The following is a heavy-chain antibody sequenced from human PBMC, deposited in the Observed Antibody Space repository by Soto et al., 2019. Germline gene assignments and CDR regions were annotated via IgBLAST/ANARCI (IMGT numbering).Heavy chain of an antibody. CDR1: GGSFSGYY. Sequence: PSETLSLTCAVYGGSFSGYYWTWIRQAPGKGLEWIGEINHSGSTNYNPSLKSRVTISVDTSKNQFSLKLSSVTAADTAVYYCARGLRRRYSSSPNWFDPWGQGTLVTVSS. J-gene: IGHJ5*02. V-gene: IGHV4-34*01. D-gene: IGHD6-6*01. CDR3: ARGLRRRYSSSPNWFDP. CDR2: INHSGST.